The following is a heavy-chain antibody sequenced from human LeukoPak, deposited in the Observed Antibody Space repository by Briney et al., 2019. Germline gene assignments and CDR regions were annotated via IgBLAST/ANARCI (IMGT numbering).Heavy chain of an antibody. D-gene: IGHD2-2*01. Sequence: SETLSLTCVVSGGSIGRNTYNWGWIRQPPGKGLEWVGHIYYTGTTSYNPSLRSRVTISVDTSKSQFSLKLNSVTATDTAVYFCARLVSPVARTLIDYWGQGTLVTVSS. CDR1: GGSIGRNTYN. V-gene: IGHV4-39*01. CDR2: IYYTGTT. J-gene: IGHJ4*02. CDR3: ARLVSPVARTLIDY.